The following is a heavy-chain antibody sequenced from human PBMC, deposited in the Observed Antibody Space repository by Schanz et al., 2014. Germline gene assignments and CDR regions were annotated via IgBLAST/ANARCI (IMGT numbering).Heavy chain of an antibody. J-gene: IGHJ3*02. D-gene: IGHD5-18*01. CDR1: GFSFSTYA. CDR2: ILYDGSKT. V-gene: IGHV3-30*04. Sequence: LLVESGGGLVQPGGSLRLSCAASGFSFSTYAMHWVRQAPGKGLEWVAVILYDGSKTYYADSVKGRFTISRDNSKNTLSLQMNSLRAEDTAVYYCAREEGYGYGPGAFDIWGQGTMVTVSS. CDR3: AREEGYGYGPGAFDI.